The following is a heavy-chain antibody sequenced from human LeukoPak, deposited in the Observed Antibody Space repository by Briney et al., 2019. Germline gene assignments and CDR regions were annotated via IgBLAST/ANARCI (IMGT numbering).Heavy chain of an antibody. CDR3: AKHAGFRVTYPPDY. D-gene: IGHD3-3*01. V-gene: IGHV3-23*01. Sequence: GGSLRLSCAASGFTFSSHGMHWVRQAPGKGLEWVSAISGSGSSTYYADSVRGRFTISRDNSRNTLYLQMNSLRAEDTAVYYCAKHAGFRVTYPPDYWGQGTLVTVSS. J-gene: IGHJ4*02. CDR2: ISGSGSST. CDR1: GFTFSSHG.